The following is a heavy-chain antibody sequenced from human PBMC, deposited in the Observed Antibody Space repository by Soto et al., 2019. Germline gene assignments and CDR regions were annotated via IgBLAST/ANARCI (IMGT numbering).Heavy chain of an antibody. J-gene: IGHJ6*02. CDR3: ARDARYCSSTSCYNGAYYYYGMDV. Sequence: PGGSLRLSCAASGFTFSSYAMHWVRQAPGKGLEWVAVISYDGSNKYYADSVKGRFTISRDNSKNTLYLQMNSLRAEDTAVYYCARDARYCSSTSCYNGAYYYYGMDVWGQGTTVTVSS. CDR2: ISYDGSNK. D-gene: IGHD2-2*02. V-gene: IGHV3-30-3*01. CDR1: GFTFSSYA.